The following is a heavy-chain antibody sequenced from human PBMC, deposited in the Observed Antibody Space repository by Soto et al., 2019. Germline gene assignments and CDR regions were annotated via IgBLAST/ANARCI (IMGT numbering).Heavy chain of an antibody. V-gene: IGHV3-33*01. Sequence: PGGSLRLSCAASGFTFSSYGMHWVRQAPGKGLEWVAVIWYDGSNKYYADSVKGRFTISRDNSKNTLYLQMNSLRAEDTAVYYCARFYVDKAMVTEWVPFDYWGQGTLVTVTS. CDR2: IWYDGSNK. D-gene: IGHD5-18*01. J-gene: IGHJ4*02. CDR3: ARFYVDKAMVTEWVPFDY. CDR1: GFTFSSYG.